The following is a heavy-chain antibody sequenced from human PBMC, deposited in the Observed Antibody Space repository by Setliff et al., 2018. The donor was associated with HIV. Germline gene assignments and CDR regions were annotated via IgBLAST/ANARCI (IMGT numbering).Heavy chain of an antibody. D-gene: IGHD6-6*01. CDR1: GGSFSDHY. Sequence: SETLSLTCAVYGGSFSDHYWVWIRQPPGKGLEWIGSIYFGGSVFYEPSLKSRVATSVDTSKNQFSLKLTSMTAADSAVYYCARQNIAARSLDFWGRGTLVTVSS. J-gene: IGHJ4*02. CDR2: IYFGGSV. V-gene: IGHV4-39*01. CDR3: ARQNIAARSLDF.